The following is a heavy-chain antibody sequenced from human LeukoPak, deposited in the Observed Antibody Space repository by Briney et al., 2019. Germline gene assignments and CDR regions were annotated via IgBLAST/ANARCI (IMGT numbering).Heavy chain of an antibody. CDR1: GFTFSSYA. CDR3: ARPITGTDAFDI. D-gene: IGHD1-20*01. CDR2: ISGSGGST. Sequence: GGSLRLSCAASGFTFSSYAMSWVRQAPGKGLEWVSAISGSGGSTYYVDSVKGRFTISRDNSKNPLYLQMNSLRAEDTAVYYCARPITGTDAFDIWGQGTMVTVSS. J-gene: IGHJ3*02. V-gene: IGHV3-23*01.